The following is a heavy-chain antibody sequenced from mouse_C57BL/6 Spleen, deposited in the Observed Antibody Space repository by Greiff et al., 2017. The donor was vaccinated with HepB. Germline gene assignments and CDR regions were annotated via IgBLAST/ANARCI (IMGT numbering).Heavy chain of an antibody. CDR3: ARVYDGYFSFDY. CDR1: GYSITSGYY. V-gene: IGHV3-6*01. Sequence: EVKLMESGPGLVKPSQSLSLTCSVTGYSITSGYYWNWIRQFPGNKLEWMGYISYDGSNNYNPSLKNRISITRDTSKNQFFLKLNSVTTEDTATYYCARVYDGYFSFDYWGQGTTLTVSS. J-gene: IGHJ2*01. D-gene: IGHD2-3*01. CDR2: ISYDGSN.